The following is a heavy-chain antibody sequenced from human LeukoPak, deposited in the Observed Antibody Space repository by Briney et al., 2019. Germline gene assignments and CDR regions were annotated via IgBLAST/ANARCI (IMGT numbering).Heavy chain of an antibody. Sequence: ASVKVSCKASGYTFTSYGISWVRQAPGQWLEWMGWISPYNGNTNYAQKLQGRVTMTTDTSTSTAYMELRSLRSDDTAMYYCAREDYYDSSAYPDYWGQGTLVTVSS. V-gene: IGHV1-18*01. D-gene: IGHD3-22*01. CDR2: ISPYNGNT. CDR1: GYTFTSYG. CDR3: AREDYYDSSAYPDY. J-gene: IGHJ4*02.